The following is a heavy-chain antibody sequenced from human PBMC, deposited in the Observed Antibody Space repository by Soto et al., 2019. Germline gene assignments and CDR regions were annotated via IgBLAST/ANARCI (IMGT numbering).Heavy chain of an antibody. CDR1: GFTFSNFA. CDR3: AKDIVAVGGYETFDF. D-gene: IGHD5-12*01. Sequence: EVQLSQSGGGLVQSGGSLRLSCAASGFTFSNFAMRWVRQAPGKGLELVSDISGSGGSTYYAESVKGRFTISRDNSKNTLFLQMNSLRVEDTAVYYCAKDIVAVGGYETFDFWGQGTMVTVSS. CDR2: ISGSGGST. J-gene: IGHJ4*02. V-gene: IGHV3-23*01.